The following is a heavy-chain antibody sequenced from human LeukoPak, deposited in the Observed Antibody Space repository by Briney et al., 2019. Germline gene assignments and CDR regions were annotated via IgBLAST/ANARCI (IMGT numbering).Heavy chain of an antibody. J-gene: IGHJ4*02. V-gene: IGHV3-74*01. CDR3: AKPHLEWLLQVYFDY. Sequence: GGSLRLSCAASGFTFTNYWMHWVRQAPGMGLVWVSRLPPDELGIIYADSVKGRFTVSRDNAKNTLYLQMNSLRAEDTAVYYCAKPHLEWLLQVYFDYWGQGTLVTVSS. CDR1: GFTFTNYW. CDR2: LPPDELGI. D-gene: IGHD3-3*01.